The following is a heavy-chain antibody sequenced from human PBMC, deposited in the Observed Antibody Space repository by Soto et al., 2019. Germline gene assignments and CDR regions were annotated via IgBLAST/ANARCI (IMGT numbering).Heavy chain of an antibody. Sequence: EVQVLATGGGLIQPGGSLRLSCAASGFTVNSNYMSWVRQAPGEGLQWVSITNTGGTTYYADSVKGRFTVSRDNSKNTLSLQVNSLRAEDTAVYYCAKGDGFILAVWGQGTTVRVSS. CDR1: GFTVNSNY. D-gene: IGHD1-26*01. CDR3: AKGDGFILAV. J-gene: IGHJ6*02. CDR2: TNTGGTT. V-gene: IGHV3-53*02.